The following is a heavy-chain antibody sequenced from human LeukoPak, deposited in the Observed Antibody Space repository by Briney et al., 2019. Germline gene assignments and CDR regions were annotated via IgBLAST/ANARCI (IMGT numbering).Heavy chain of an antibody. CDR1: GGSISSGGYY. Sequence: SQTLSLTCTVSGGSISSGGYYWSWIRQHPGKGLEWIGYIYYSGSTYYNPSLKSRVTISVDTSKNQFSLKLSYVTAAETAVYYCARVEGGQCFDYWGQGTLVTVPS. CDR2: IYYSGST. D-gene: IGHD3-16*01. J-gene: IGHJ4*02. V-gene: IGHV4-31*03. CDR3: ARVEGGQCFDY.